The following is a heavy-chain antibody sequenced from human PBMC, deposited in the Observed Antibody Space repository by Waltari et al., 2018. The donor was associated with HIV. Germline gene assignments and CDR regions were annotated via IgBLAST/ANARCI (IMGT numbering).Heavy chain of an antibody. Sequence: QVQLVQSGAEVKKPGASVKVSCKASGSPFTSYDINWVRQASGQGPEWMEWMNPNSGSKGYARKFQGRVTMTSNTSISTAYMELSSLKSEDAAVYYCAGKGGIGSGWYAFDHWGQGTLVAVSS. D-gene: IGHD6-19*01. CDR2: MNPNSGSK. CDR1: GSPFTSYD. J-gene: IGHJ4*02. CDR3: AGKGGIGSGWYAFDH. V-gene: IGHV1-8*01.